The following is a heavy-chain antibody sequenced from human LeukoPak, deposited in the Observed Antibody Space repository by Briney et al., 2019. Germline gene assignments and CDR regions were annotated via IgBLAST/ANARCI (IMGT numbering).Heavy chain of an antibody. D-gene: IGHD5-24*01. CDR2: IKQDGSET. Sequence: GGSLRLSCAASGFTFSNYWMSWVRRAPGKGLEWVANIKQDGSETYYVDSVRGRFTISRDNAKNSLYLQMNSLTAEDTAVYYCARIASRWLQFLDSWGQGTLVTVSS. J-gene: IGHJ4*02. CDR3: ARIASRWLQFLDS. CDR1: GFTFSNYW. V-gene: IGHV3-7*01.